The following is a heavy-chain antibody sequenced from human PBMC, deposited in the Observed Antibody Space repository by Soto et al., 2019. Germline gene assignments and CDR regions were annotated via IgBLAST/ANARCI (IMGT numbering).Heavy chain of an antibody. CDR2: INYSGST. CDR3: ARGDSGPFDY. J-gene: IGHJ4*02. Sequence: TLSLTCTVSGGSISIGGYYWSWIRQHPGKGLEWIGYINYSGSTYYNPSLESRHTISVDTSKNQFSLKVSSVTAADTAVYYCARGDSGPFDYWGQGTLVTVSS. V-gene: IGHV4-31*03. D-gene: IGHD3-10*01. CDR1: GGSISIGGYY.